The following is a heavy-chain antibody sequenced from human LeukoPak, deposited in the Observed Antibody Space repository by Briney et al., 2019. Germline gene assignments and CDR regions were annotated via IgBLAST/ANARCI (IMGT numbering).Heavy chain of an antibody. CDR1: GFTFGDYA. V-gene: IGHV3-49*04. CDR2: IRSKAYGGTT. J-gene: IGHJ6*03. CDR3: TRDVAPHYYSFHMDV. Sequence: GGSLRLSCTASGFTFGDYAMSWVRQAPGKGLEWVGFIRSKAYGGTTEYAASERGRFTISRDDSNNIAYLQMNSLETEDTAVYYCTRDVAPHYYSFHMDVWGTGTTVTVSS.